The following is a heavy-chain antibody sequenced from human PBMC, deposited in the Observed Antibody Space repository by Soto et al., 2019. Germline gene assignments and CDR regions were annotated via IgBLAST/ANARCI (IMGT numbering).Heavy chain of an antibody. Sequence: ASVKVSCKASGYTFTSSHMHWVRQAPGQGLEWMGIINPSTGNTNYAQKLQGRVTMTTDTSTSTAYMELRSLRSDDTAVYYCARDGNYGDNNWFDPWGQGTLVTVSS. CDR2: INPSTGNT. CDR1: GYTFTSSH. J-gene: IGHJ5*02. D-gene: IGHD4-17*01. CDR3: ARDGNYGDNNWFDP. V-gene: IGHV1-46*01.